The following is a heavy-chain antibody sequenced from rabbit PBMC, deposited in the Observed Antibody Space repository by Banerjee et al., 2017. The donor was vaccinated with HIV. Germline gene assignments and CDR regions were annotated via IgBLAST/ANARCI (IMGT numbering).Heavy chain of an antibody. CDR3: ARDLIDSNGWGFDL. CDR1: GFDFSSDA. CDR2: IYTGTGST. J-gene: IGHJ4*01. V-gene: IGHV1S45*01. Sequence: QEQLEESGGDLVKPGASLTLTCTASGFDFSSDAMCWVRQAPGKGLEWIGCIYTGTGSTHYASWAKGRFTISKTSSTTVTLQMTSLTAADTATYFCARDLIDSNGWGFDLWGQGTLVTVS. D-gene: IGHD4-1*01.